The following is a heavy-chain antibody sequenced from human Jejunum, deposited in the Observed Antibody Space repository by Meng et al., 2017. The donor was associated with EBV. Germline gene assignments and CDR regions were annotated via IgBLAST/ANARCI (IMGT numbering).Heavy chain of an antibody. J-gene: IGHJ5*02. CDR1: GGFFSGYY. D-gene: IGHD3-22*01. V-gene: IGHV4-34*01. Sequence: VQLQQWGAGLLKPSEPLSLTCAVYGGFFSGYYWGWIRQPPGKGLEWIGEINHSGSTNYNPSLKSRVTISVDTSKNQFSLKLSSVTAADTAVYYCAREARSSGYHPGIGPWGQGTLVTVSS. CDR2: INHSGST. CDR3: AREARSSGYHPGIGP.